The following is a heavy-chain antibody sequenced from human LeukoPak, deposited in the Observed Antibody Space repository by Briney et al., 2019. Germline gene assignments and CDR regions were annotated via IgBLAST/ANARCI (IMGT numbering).Heavy chain of an antibody. Sequence: GASVKVSCKASGSTFTSFYMHWVRQAPGQGLEWMGIINPSGGSTSYAQKFQGRVTITADESTSTAYMELSSLRSEDTAVYYCARATKKNYGGTYGYWGQGTLVTVSS. J-gene: IGHJ4*02. V-gene: IGHV1-46*01. CDR3: ARATKKNYGGTYGY. D-gene: IGHD4-23*01. CDR1: GSTFTSFY. CDR2: INPSGGST.